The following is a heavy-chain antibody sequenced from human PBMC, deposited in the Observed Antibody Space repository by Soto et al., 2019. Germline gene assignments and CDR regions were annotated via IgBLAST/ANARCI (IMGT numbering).Heavy chain of an antibody. CDR1: GYSFTSYW. CDR3: ARHDGTHGGGVGATTYYYYGMDV. Sequence: GESLKISCKGSGYSFTSYWISWVRQMPGKGLEWMGRIDPSDSYTNYSPSFQGHVTISADKSISTAYLQWSSRKASDNAMYYCARHDGTHGGGVGATTYYYYGMDVWGQGTTVTVSS. CDR2: IDPSDSYT. V-gene: IGHV5-10-1*01. D-gene: IGHD1-26*01. J-gene: IGHJ6*02.